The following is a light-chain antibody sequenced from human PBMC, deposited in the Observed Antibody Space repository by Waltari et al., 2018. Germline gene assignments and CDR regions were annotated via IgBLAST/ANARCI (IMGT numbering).Light chain of an antibody. V-gene: IGLV2-14*03. CDR1: SSDVGTYNY. CDR2: DVS. J-gene: IGLJ2*01. Sequence: QSALTQPASVSGSPGQSITISCTGTSSDVGTYNYVSWYQQPPGKAPKLMIFDVSIRPSGVSNAVPGSKSGNTASLTISGLQAEDEADYYCSSYISSSTLELFGGGTSLTVL. CDR3: SSYISSSTLEL.